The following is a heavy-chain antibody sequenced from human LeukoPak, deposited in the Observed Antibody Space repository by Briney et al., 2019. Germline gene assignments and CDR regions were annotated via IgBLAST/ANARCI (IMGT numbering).Heavy chain of an antibody. CDR3: AREGLYGEQLGSFDY. J-gene: IGHJ4*02. V-gene: IGHV1-69*01. D-gene: IGHD6-6*01. Sequence: SVKVSCKASGGTFSSYAISWVRQAPGQGLEWMGGIIPIFGTANYAQKFQGRVTITADESTSTAYMELSSLRSEDTAVYYCAREGLYGEQLGSFDYWGQGTLVTVSS. CDR1: GGTFSSYA. CDR2: IIPIFGTA.